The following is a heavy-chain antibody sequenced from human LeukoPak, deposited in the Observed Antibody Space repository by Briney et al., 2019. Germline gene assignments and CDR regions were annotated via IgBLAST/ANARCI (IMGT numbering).Heavy chain of an antibody. J-gene: IGHJ5*02. CDR2: IYYSGST. Sequence: SETLSLTCTVSGGSISSSSYYWGWIRQPPGKGLEWIGSIYYSGSTYYNPSLKSRVTISVDTSKNQLSLKLSSVTAADTAVYYCARHVFRNPQDYYDSSDTRSGWFDPWGQGTLVTVSS. CDR3: ARHVFRNPQDYYDSSDTRSGWFDP. CDR1: GGSISSSSYY. D-gene: IGHD3-22*01. V-gene: IGHV4-39*01.